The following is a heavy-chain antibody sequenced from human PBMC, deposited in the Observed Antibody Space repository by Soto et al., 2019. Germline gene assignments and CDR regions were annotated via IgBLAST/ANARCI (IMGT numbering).Heavy chain of an antibody. CDR1: GGSISSGDYY. D-gene: IGHD3-10*01. CDR2: IYYSGST. Sequence: SETLSLTCTVSGGSISSGDYYWSWIRQPPGKGLEWIGYIYYSGSTYYNPSLKSRVTISVDTSKNQFSLKLSSVTAADTAVYYCARVGGNVLLWFGELSHIDYWGQGTLVTVSS. J-gene: IGHJ4*02. V-gene: IGHV4-30-4*01. CDR3: ARVGGNVLLWFGELSHIDY.